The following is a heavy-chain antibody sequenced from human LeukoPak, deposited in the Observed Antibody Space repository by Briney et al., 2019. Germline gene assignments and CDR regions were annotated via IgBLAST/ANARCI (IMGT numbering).Heavy chain of an antibody. D-gene: IGHD3-10*01. J-gene: IGHJ3*02. CDR3: ARVAYGSGRGLNAFDI. CDR1: GGSISSYY. Sequence: PSETLSLTCTVSGGSISSYYWSWIRQPAGKGLEWIGRIYTSGSTNYNPSLKSRVTMSVDTSKNQFSLKLSSVTAADTAVYYCARVAYGSGRGLNAFDIWGQGTMVTVSS. CDR2: IYTSGST. V-gene: IGHV4-4*07.